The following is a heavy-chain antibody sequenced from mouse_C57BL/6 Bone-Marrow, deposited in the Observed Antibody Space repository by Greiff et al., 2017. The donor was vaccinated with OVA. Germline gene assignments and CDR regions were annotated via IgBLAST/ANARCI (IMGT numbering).Heavy chain of an antibody. D-gene: IGHD3-3*01. CDR2: ISYDGSN. Sequence: EVQLVESGPGLVKPSQSLSLTCSVTGYSITSGYYWNWIRQFPGNKLEWMGYISYDGSNNYNPSLKNRISITRDTSKNQFFLKLNSVTTEDTATYYCARGGTRGDYWGQGTTLTVSS. J-gene: IGHJ2*01. V-gene: IGHV3-6*01. CDR1: GYSITSGYY. CDR3: ARGGTRGDY.